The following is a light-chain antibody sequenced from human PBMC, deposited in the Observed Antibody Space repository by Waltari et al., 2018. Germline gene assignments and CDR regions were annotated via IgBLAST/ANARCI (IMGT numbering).Light chain of an antibody. CDR3: QQYNRWPPLT. J-gene: IGKJ4*01. Sequence: EVVMTQSPAALSVSPGERVPLSCKASQNIDNNLAWYQQKTGQSPRLLIYGASTRATGVPASFSGSGSGTEFTLTISSLQSEDCAVFYCQQYNRWPPLTFGGGTKVEIK. V-gene: IGKV3-15*01. CDR1: QNIDNN. CDR2: GAS.